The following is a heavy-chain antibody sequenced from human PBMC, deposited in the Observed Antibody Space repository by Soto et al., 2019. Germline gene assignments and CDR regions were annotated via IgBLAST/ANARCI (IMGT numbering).Heavy chain of an antibody. D-gene: IGHD3-10*01. Sequence: GGSLRLSCAASGFTLTSYNMNWVRQASGKGLEWVASISSSSSHIYYADSVKGRFTISRDNARNSLYLQMNSLRAEDTAVYYCVRERGLSSYYGMDVWGQGTTVTVSS. CDR2: ISSSSSHI. CDR3: VRERGLSSYYGMDV. J-gene: IGHJ6*02. V-gene: IGHV3-21*01. CDR1: GFTLTSYN.